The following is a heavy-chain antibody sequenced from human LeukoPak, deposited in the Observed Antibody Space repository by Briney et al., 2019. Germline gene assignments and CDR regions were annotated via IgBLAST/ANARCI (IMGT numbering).Heavy chain of an antibody. CDR3: ARADCSGGSCSAADAFDI. D-gene: IGHD2-15*01. CDR1: GFTFSSYS. Sequence: PGGSLRLSCAASGFTFSSYSMNWVRQAPGKGLEWVSYISSSSSTIYYADSVKGRFTISRDNAKNSLYLQMNSLRAEDTAVYYCARADCSGGSCSAADAFDIWGQGTMVTVSS. CDR2: ISSSSSTI. V-gene: IGHV3-48*01. J-gene: IGHJ3*02.